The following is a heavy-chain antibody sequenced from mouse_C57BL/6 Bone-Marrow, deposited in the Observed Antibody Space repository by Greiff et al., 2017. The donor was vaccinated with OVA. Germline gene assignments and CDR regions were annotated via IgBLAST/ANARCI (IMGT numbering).Heavy chain of an antibody. Sequence: VQLQQSGPELVKPGASVKISCKASGYTFTDYYMNWVKQSHGKSLEWIGDINPNNGGTSYNQKFKGKATLTVDKSSSTAYMELRSLTSEDSAVYYCARLDDYWGQGTTLAVSS. CDR1: GYTFTDYY. J-gene: IGHJ2*01. CDR3: ARLDDY. CDR2: INPNNGGT. V-gene: IGHV1-26*01.